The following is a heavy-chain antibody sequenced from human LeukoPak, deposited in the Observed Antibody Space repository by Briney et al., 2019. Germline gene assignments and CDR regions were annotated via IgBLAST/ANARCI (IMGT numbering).Heavy chain of an antibody. CDR1: GYSFANKW. Sequence: GESLKISCEASGYSFANKWIGWVRQMPGKGLEWMGIIFPGDSDTLYSLSFQGQVTISADKSINTAYLQWSSLKASDTAMYYCATSESQTKFDFWGQGTLVTVSS. J-gene: IGHJ4*02. CDR3: ATSESQTKFDF. CDR2: IFPGDSDT. D-gene: IGHD1/OR15-1a*01. V-gene: IGHV5-51*01.